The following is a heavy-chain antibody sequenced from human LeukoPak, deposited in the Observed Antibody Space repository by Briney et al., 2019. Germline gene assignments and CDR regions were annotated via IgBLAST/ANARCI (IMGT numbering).Heavy chain of an antibody. CDR3: ARPVDCSSTICTGPMDV. CDR2: IYHSGST. J-gene: IGHJ6*03. CDR1: GGSISSGGYY. Sequence: PSETLSLTCTVSGGSISSGGYYWSWIQQPPGKGLEWIGYIYHSGSTYYNPSLKSRVTISVDRSKNQFSLKLSSVTAADTAVYFCARPVDCSSTICTGPMDVWGRGTTVTVSS. D-gene: IGHD2-2*01. V-gene: IGHV4-30-2*01.